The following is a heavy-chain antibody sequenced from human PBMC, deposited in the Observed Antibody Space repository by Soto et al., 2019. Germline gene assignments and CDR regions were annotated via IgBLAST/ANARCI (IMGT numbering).Heavy chain of an antibody. D-gene: IGHD1-1*01. Sequence: QVHLVESGGSVVQPGRSLRLSCAASGFNFDTFAIHWVRQTPGKVLEWVALISYDGYNTYYADSMKGRFTISRDNSKNTLYLQMTNLRPDDTGVYYCARVNPGNNLYYYYGLDVWGQGTSVTVSS. V-gene: IGHV3-30-3*01. CDR3: ARVNPGNNLYYYYGLDV. J-gene: IGHJ6*02. CDR1: GFNFDTFA. CDR2: ISYDGYNT.